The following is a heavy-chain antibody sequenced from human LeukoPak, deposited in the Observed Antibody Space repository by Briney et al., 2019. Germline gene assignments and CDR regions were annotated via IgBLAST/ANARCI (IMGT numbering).Heavy chain of an antibody. CDR3: ARGSVLRYFDWYPGGRSDFDY. D-gene: IGHD3-9*01. J-gene: IGHJ4*02. CDR1: GGSFSGYY. Sequence: PSETLSLTCAVYGGSFSGYYWSWIRQPPGKGLEWIGEINHSGSTNYNPPLKSRVTISVDTSKNQFSLKLSSVTAADTAVYYCARGSVLRYFDWYPGGRSDFDYWGQGTLVTVSS. CDR2: INHSGST. V-gene: IGHV4-34*01.